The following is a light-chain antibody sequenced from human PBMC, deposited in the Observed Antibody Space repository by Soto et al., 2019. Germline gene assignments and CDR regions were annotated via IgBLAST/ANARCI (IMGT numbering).Light chain of an antibody. Sequence: QSVLSQPASVSGSPGQSITISCTGTSSDVGGFEYVSWYQHQPGKAPKLIIYDVTKRPSGVSNRFSGSKSGNTASLTISGIQAEDDGDYYCGSITRSSTSVFGTGTKLTVL. CDR2: DVT. CDR3: GSITRSSTSV. CDR1: SSDVGGFEY. J-gene: IGLJ1*01. V-gene: IGLV2-14*01.